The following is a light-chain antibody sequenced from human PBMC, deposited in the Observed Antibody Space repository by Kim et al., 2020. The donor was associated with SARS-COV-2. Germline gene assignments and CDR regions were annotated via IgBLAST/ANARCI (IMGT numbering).Light chain of an antibody. CDR2: RNN. CDR1: RSNIGSNY. Sequence: GQRVTIPCSGSRSNIGSNYVYWYQQLPGTAPKLLIYRNNQRPSGVPDRFSGSKSGTSASLAISGLRSEDEADYYCAAWDDSLSGVVFGGGTQLTVL. CDR3: AAWDDSLSGVV. J-gene: IGLJ2*01. V-gene: IGLV1-47*01.